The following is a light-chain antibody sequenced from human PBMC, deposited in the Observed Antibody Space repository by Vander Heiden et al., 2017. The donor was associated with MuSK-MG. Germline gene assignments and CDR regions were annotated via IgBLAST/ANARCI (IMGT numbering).Light chain of an antibody. V-gene: IGKV3D-11*01. J-gene: IGKJ5*01. CDR3: QQRSNWIT. Sequence: EIVLTQSPATLSSSPGESATLSCRASQGVSSYLAWYQQKPGQAPRLLIYDASNRATGIPARFSGSGPGTDFTLTISSLEPEDFAVYYCQQRSNWITFGQGTRLEIK. CDR1: QGVSSY. CDR2: DAS.